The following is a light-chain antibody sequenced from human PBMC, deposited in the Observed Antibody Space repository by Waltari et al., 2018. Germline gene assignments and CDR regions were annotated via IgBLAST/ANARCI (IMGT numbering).Light chain of an antibody. CDR2: GAS. CDR1: QSIRSN. V-gene: IGKV3D-15*01. J-gene: IGKJ1*01. CDR3: QQYDNWLAT. Sequence: EIVMTKSPATLPVFQGERATLSCRASQSIRSNLAWYQHKPGQAPRLLIYGASTRATGIPARFSGSGSGTEFTLTISSLQSEDFAVYFCQQYDNWLATFGQGTKVEIK.